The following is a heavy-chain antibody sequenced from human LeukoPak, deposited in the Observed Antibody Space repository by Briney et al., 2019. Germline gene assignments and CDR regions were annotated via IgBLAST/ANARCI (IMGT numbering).Heavy chain of an antibody. D-gene: IGHD6-19*01. CDR3: ARVGVAGTSFFTFDY. CDR2: ISPSGGST. CDR1: GGTFSSYA. Sequence: ASVKVSCKASGGTFSSYAISWVRQAPGQGLEWMGIISPSGGSTSYAQKFQGRVTMTRDTSTSTVYMELSSLRSEDTAVYYCARVGVAGTSFFTFDYWGQGTLVTVSS. J-gene: IGHJ4*02. V-gene: IGHV1-46*01.